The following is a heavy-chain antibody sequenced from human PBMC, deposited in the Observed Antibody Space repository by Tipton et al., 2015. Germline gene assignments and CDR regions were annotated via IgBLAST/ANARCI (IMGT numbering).Heavy chain of an antibody. D-gene: IGHD3-10*01. Sequence: TLSLTCTVSGGSISSGGYYWSWIRQHPGKGLEWIGYIYYSGSTYYNPSLKSRVTISVDTSKNQFSLKLSSVTAADTAAYYCARVYYDLGSFLIRANNWFDPWGQGTLVIVSS. V-gene: IGHV4-31*03. CDR1: GGSISSGGYY. CDR3: ARVYYDLGSFLIRANNWFDP. J-gene: IGHJ5*02. CDR2: IYYSGST.